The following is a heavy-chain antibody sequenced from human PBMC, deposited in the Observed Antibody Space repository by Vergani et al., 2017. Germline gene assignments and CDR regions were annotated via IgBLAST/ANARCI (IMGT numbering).Heavy chain of an antibody. Sequence: EVQLVESGGGLVQPGGSLRLSCAASGFTFSSYWMSWVRQAPGKGLEWVANIKQDGSEKYYVDSVKGRFTISRDNAKNSLYLQMNSLRAEDTAVYYCARKGGGYNYYYYMDVWGKGTTVTVSS. CDR1: GFTFSSYW. CDR2: IKQDGSEK. D-gene: IGHD1-26*01. CDR3: ARKGGGYNYYYYMDV. J-gene: IGHJ6*03. V-gene: IGHV3-7*01.